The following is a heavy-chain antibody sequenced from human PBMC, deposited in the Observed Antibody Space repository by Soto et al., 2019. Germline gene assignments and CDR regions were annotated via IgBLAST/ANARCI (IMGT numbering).Heavy chain of an antibody. CDR3: ARCIDISVNDANPAQFYY. V-gene: IGHV1-18*01. CDR2: ISAYNGNT. J-gene: IGHJ4*02. CDR1: GYTFTSYC. D-gene: IGHD3-22*01. Sequence: ASVKVSCKASGYTFTSYCSSWVRHAPGQGHEWMGWISAYNGNTNYAQKLQGRVTMTTDTSTSTAYMELRSLRSDDTAVYYCARCIDISVNDANPAQFYYRCQGALVPVSA.